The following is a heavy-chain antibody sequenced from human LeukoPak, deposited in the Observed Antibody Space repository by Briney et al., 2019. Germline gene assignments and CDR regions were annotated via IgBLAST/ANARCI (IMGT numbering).Heavy chain of an antibody. CDR2: IEWNGGRT. CDR1: GFTFDEYS. CDR3: GKDIEHYDFWSGFEY. Sequence: PGGSQRLSCVVAGFTFDEYSMQWVRHDAGKGREWLSFIEWNGGRTYYAEAVKGRFTISRDNNKKSLYLQKNSLRTENTAFYYCGKDIEHYDFWSGFEYRGQGTLVTASS. V-gene: IGHV3-43*01. J-gene: IGHJ4*02. D-gene: IGHD3-3*01.